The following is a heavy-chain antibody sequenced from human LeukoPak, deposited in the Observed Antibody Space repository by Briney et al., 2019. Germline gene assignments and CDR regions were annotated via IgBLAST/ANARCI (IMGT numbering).Heavy chain of an antibody. CDR1: GFTFSSYT. V-gene: IGHV3-21*01. CDR3: ARDGDTVLTRGYYYYMDV. J-gene: IGHJ6*03. CDR2: ISSSSYI. Sequence: GGSLRLSCAASGFTFSSYTMNWVRQAPGKGLEWVSSISSSSYIYYADSVKGRFTISRDNAKNSLYLQMSSLRAEDTAVYYCARDGDTVLTRGYYYYMDVWGKGTTVTVSS. D-gene: IGHD4-23*01.